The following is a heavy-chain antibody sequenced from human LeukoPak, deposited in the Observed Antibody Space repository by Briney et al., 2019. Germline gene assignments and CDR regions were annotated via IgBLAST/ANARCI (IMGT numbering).Heavy chain of an antibody. CDR2: ISGSGDDT. CDR1: GFPFSSYA. Sequence: GGSLRLSCVVSGFPFSSYAMSWVRQAPGKGLEWVSGISGSGDDTYYAASVKGRFIVSRDTSKNTLYLQMNSLRAEDTAVYYCAKDPLNTLMVSPTFDYWGQGTLVTVSS. V-gene: IGHV3-23*01. D-gene: IGHD5-18*01. J-gene: IGHJ4*02. CDR3: AKDPLNTLMVSPTFDY.